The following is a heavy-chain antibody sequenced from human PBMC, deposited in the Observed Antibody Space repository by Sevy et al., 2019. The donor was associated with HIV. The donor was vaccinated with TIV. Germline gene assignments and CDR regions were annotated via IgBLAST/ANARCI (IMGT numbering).Heavy chain of an antibody. Sequence: GGSLRLSCAASGFTFSSYSMNWVRQAPGKGLEWVSSISSSSSYIYYADSVKGRFTISRDNAKNSLYLQMNSLRAEDTAVYYCARDRKDIVVVPAAPDYWGQGTLVTDSS. CDR3: ARDRKDIVVVPAAPDY. V-gene: IGHV3-21*01. J-gene: IGHJ4*02. CDR2: ISSSSSYI. D-gene: IGHD2-2*01. CDR1: GFTFSSYS.